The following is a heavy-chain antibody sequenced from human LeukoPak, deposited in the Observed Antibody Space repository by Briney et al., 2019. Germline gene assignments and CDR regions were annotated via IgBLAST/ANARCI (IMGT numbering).Heavy chain of an antibody. Sequence: GGSLRLSCAVSGFTFSGFWRSWSRQAPGKGREWVASINSDGSEGYYADVVKGRFTISRDNAKNSLYLQINSLRAEDTAVYYCARSSYSSSSSVWGQGTMVTVSS. V-gene: IGHV3-7*03. D-gene: IGHD6-6*01. CDR3: ARSSYSSSSSV. CDR2: INSDGSEG. CDR1: GFTFSGFW. J-gene: IGHJ3*01.